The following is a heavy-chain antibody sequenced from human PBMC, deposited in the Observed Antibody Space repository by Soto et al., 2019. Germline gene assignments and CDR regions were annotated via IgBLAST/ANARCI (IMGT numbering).Heavy chain of an antibody. J-gene: IGHJ4*02. D-gene: IGHD2-2*01. V-gene: IGHV3-7*01. CDR2: IRQDGSEK. Sequence: GGSLRLSCAACGFTFTSYWIGWVRQAPGKGLEWVANIRQDGSEKYYVDSVKGRFTISRDNAKNSLYLQMNSLRAEDTAVYHCARATSGMHLVEAYFDYCGQGTLVAVCS. CDR1: GFTFTSYW. CDR3: ARATSGMHLVEAYFDY.